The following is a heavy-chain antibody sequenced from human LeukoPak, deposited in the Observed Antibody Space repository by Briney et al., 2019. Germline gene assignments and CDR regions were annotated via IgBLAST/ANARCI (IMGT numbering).Heavy chain of an antibody. J-gene: IGHJ4*02. V-gene: IGHV4-59*12. CDR1: GGSISSYY. CDR3: ASDILTGFEAGTNDY. D-gene: IGHD3-9*01. CDR2: IYYSGST. Sequence: SETLSLTCTVSGGSISSYYWSWIRQPPGKGLEWIGSIYYSGSTYHNPSLKSRVTISVDTSKNQFSLKLSSVTAADTAVYYCASDILTGFEAGTNDYWGQGTLVTVSS.